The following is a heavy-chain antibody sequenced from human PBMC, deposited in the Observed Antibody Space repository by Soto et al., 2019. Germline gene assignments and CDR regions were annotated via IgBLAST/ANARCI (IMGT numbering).Heavy chain of an antibody. J-gene: IGHJ3*02. CDR2: ISSAGSSII. CDR1: GFTFSSYS. Sequence: GGSLRLSCAASGFTFSSYSMNWVRQAPGKGLEWVSYISSAGSSIIYYVDSVKGRFTISRDNAKNSLYLQMNSLRAEDTAVYYCARAQGDGSGSYTRDAFDIWGQGSMVTVSS. CDR3: ARAQGDGSGSYTRDAFDI. D-gene: IGHD3-10*01. V-gene: IGHV3-48*01.